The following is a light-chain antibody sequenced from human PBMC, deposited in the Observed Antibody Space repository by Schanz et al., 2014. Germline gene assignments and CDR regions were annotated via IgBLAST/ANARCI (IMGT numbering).Light chain of an antibody. CDR3: QQYYSAPRT. CDR1: QSVLYSSNNKNY. V-gene: IGKV4-1*01. CDR2: WAS. Sequence: DIVMTQSPDSLAVSLGERATINCKSSQSVLYSSNNKNYLAWYQQKPGQPPKLLIYWASTRESGVPDRFSGSGSGTDFTLTISSLQAEDVAVYYCQQYYSAPRTFGRGTQVEIK. J-gene: IGKJ1*01.